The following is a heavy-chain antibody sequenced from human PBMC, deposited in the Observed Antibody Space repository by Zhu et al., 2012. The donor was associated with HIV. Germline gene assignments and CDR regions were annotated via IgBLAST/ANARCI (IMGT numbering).Heavy chain of an antibody. D-gene: IGHD2-8*02. CDR3: ARYYCTATCYYFDY. Sequence: QVQLQESGPGLVKPSETLSLTCTVSGGSISGHYWSWIRQPPGKGLEWIGYIYYTGSTNYNPSLKSRVTMSVDTSKNQFSLKLSSVTAVDTAVYYCARYYCTATCYYFDYWGQGALVTVSS. J-gene: IGHJ4*02. CDR2: IYYTGST. V-gene: IGHV4-59*11. CDR1: GGSISGHY.